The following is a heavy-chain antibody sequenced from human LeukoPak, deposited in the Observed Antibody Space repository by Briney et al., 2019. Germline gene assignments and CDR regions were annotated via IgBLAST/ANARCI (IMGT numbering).Heavy chain of an antibody. D-gene: IGHD5-18*01. V-gene: IGHV4-61*08. J-gene: IGHJ4*02. Sequence: SQTLSLTCTVSGGSISSGDYYWSWIRQPPGKGLEWIGYIYYSGSTNYNPSLKSRVTISVDTSKNQFSLKLSSVTAADTAVYYCARDFFPTDTGFDYWGQGTLVTVSS. CDR3: ARDFFPTDTGFDY. CDR2: IYYSGST. CDR1: GGSISSGDYY.